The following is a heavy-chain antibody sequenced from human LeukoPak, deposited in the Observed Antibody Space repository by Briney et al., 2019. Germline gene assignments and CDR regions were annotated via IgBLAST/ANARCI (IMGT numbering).Heavy chain of an antibody. CDR3: ARDDSSGWYSEYYYYGMDV. J-gene: IGHJ6*04. CDR2: INPKGGGT. CDR1: GYSSTSDY. D-gene: IGHD6-19*01. Sequence: ASVKVSSMHSGYSSTSDYTHWVRHAPGEGLGWMGWINPKGGGTNYAQTLQGTVTITTDTSPSTPYMELSRLRSDDTAAYYCARDDSSGWYSEYYYYGMDVWGEGTTVTVSS. V-gene: IGHV1-2*02.